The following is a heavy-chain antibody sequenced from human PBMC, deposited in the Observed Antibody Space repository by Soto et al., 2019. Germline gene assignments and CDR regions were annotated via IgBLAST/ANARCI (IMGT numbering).Heavy chain of an antibody. J-gene: IGHJ4*02. CDR2: IYYSGSP. D-gene: IGHD3-9*01. Sequence: PSETLSLTCTFSGDSISSSKYYWGWIRQPPGKGLEWIGSIYYSGSPYYNSSLKSRVTISVDTSKNHFSLKLTSMTAADTAVYYCARGPPIFYWGQGTLVTVSS. CDR1: GDSISSSKYY. CDR3: ARGPPIFY. V-gene: IGHV4-39*02.